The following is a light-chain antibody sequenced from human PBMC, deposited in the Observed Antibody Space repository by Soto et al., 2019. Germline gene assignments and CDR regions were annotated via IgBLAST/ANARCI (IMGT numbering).Light chain of an antibody. CDR3: QQYGSSPRT. V-gene: IGKV3-20*01. CDR2: DVS. Sequence: DIVLTQSPDTLSLSPGERATLSCRASQSVGTSLAWYQQKPGQAPSLLISDVSNRATGIPDRFSGSGSGTDFTLTISRLEPEDVAVYYCQQYGSSPRTFGQGTKVDIK. J-gene: IGKJ1*01. CDR1: QSVGTS.